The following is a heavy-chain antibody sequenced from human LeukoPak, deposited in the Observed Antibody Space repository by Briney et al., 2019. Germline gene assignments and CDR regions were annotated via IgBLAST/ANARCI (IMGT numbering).Heavy chain of an antibody. CDR2: LYSGGNT. CDR3: ARDGVTIFGVINY. CDR1: GFIVSSKY. J-gene: IGHJ4*02. Sequence: GGSLRLSCAASGFIVSSKYMSWVRQAPGKGLEWVSVLYSGGNTYYADSVKGRFNISRDNSKNTPYLQMNSLRAEDTFVYYCARDGVTIFGVINYWGQGTLVTVSS. V-gene: IGHV3-53*01. D-gene: IGHD3-3*01.